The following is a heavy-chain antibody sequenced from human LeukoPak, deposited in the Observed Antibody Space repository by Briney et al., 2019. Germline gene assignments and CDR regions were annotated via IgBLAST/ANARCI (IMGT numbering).Heavy chain of an antibody. CDR2: IDYGGRA. Sequence: SETLSLTCTVSGVSFSGYHWNWIRQPPGKGLEWIGEIDYGGRAHYSPSLKSRLTVSLETSKNHFSLNMRSVTAADTAVYYCATYAAGQGGRGYWGQGTLVTVSS. V-gene: IGHV4-59*08. CDR3: ATYAAGQGGRGY. J-gene: IGHJ4*02. D-gene: IGHD2-2*01. CDR1: GVSFSGYH.